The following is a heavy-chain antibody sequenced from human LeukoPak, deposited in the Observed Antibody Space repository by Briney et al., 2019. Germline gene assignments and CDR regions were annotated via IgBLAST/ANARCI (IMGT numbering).Heavy chain of an antibody. CDR2: IYYSGST. V-gene: IGHV4-39*07. CDR3: ARPTRGYYYIDV. J-gene: IGHJ6*03. D-gene: IGHD5-12*01. CDR1: GGSISSISYY. Sequence: SETLSLTCTVSGGSISSISYYWGWIRQPPGKGLEWIGSIYYSGSTYYNPSLKSRVTISVDTSKNQFSLKLSSVTAADTAVYYCARPTRGYYYIDVWGKGTTVTVSS.